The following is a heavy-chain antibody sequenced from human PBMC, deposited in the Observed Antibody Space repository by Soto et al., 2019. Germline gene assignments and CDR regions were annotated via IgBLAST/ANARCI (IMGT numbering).Heavy chain of an antibody. CDR1: GYSFTTNW. V-gene: IGHV5-51*01. D-gene: IGHD6-13*01. J-gene: IGHJ1*01. CDR2: IYPGDSDT. CDR3: ARHSGVAEDGTD. Sequence: PGESLKISCKGSGYSFTTNWIGWVRQMPGKGLEWMGVIYPGDSDTRYSPSFQGQVAISADKSINAAYLQWSSLKASDTAMYYCARHSGVAEDGTDWGQGTLVTVSS.